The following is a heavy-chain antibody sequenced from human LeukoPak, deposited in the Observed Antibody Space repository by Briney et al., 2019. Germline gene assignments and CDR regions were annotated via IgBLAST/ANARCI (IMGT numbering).Heavy chain of an antibody. CDR2: IYTSGST. D-gene: IGHD2-2*02. V-gene: IGHV4-61*02. CDR3: ATIRFDAAFDI. CDR1: GGSISSGSYY. J-gene: IGHJ3*02. Sequence: SETLPLTCTVSGGSISSGSYYWSWIRQPAGKGLEWIGRIYTSGSTNYNPSLKSRVTMSVDTSKNQFSLKLSSVTAADTAVYYCATIRFDAAFDIWGQGTMVTVSS.